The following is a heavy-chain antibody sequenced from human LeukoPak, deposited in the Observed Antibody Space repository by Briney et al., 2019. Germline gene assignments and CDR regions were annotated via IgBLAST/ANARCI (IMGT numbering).Heavy chain of an antibody. CDR1: GGSISSHY. D-gene: IGHD3-10*01. J-gene: IGHJ5*02. CDR2: IYYSGST. Sequence: LETLSLTCTVSGGSISSHYWSWIRQPPGKGLEWIGYIYYSGSTNYNPSLKSRVTISVDTSKNQFSLKLSSVTAADTAVYYCARGAYGSGSPPNWFDPWGQGTLVTVSS. CDR3: ARGAYGSGSPPNWFDP. V-gene: IGHV4-59*11.